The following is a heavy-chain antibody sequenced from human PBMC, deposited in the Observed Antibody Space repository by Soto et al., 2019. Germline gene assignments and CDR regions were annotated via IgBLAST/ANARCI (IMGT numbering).Heavy chain of an antibody. CDR2: IYHSGSP. Sequence: SDTLSLTSTVSGGQISSYYRRSIRHPPGKGLEWIGYIYHSGSPNYNPPLKSRVTISVDTSKNHFSLRLSSETAADTAVYYWASFGRPGPSYFDYWGQGTLVTVSS. J-gene: IGHJ4*02. CDR3: ASFGRPGPSYFDY. V-gene: IGHV4-59*07. D-gene: IGHD3-3*01. CDR1: GGQISSYY.